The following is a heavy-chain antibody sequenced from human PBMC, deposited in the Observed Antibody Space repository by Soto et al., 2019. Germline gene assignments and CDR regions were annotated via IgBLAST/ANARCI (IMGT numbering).Heavy chain of an antibody. Sequence: EVQVLESGGGLGQPGGSLRLSCAASGFTFSSYTMAWVRQAPGKGLEWVSSISGSGGSPYYADSVQGRFTISRDNYKNTVSLQMNSLRAEDTATYYCTNARCSGDTCFVPDYWGHGTLVIVSS. J-gene: IGHJ4*01. CDR1: GFTFSSYT. D-gene: IGHD2-15*01. CDR2: ISGSGGSP. V-gene: IGHV3-23*01. CDR3: TNARCSGDTCFVPDY.